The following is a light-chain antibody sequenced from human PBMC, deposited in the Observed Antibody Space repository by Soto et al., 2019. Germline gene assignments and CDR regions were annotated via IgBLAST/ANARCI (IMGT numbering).Light chain of an antibody. CDR2: DVT. CDR3: CSYAGRYNDV. J-gene: IGLJ1*01. V-gene: IGLV2-11*01. Sequence: QSALTQPRSVSGSPGQSVTISCSGTSSDVGGYNYVSWYQQHPGKAPKLMIYDVTKRPSGVPDRFSGSKSGNTASLTISGLQAEDEADYYCCSYAGRYNDVFGTGTKVTVL. CDR1: SSDVGGYNY.